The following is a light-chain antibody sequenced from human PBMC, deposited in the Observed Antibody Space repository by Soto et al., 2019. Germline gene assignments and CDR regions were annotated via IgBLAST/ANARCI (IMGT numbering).Light chain of an antibody. Sequence: QPVLTQSPSASASLGASVKLTCTLSSGHSSYAIAWHQQQPEKGPRYLMKLDSDGSHTKGDAIPDLFSGSSSGAERYLTISILQSEDEAAYYCQTWGTGIHVVFGGGTKLTVL. CDR1: SGHSSYA. CDR2: LDSDGSH. V-gene: IGLV4-69*01. CDR3: QTWGTGIHVV. J-gene: IGLJ2*01.